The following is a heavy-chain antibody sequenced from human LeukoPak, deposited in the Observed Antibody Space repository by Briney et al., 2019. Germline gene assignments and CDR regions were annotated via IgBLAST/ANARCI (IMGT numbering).Heavy chain of an antibody. CDR1: VYTFTSYD. V-gene: IGHV1-8*01. Sequence: ASVNVSCKASVYTFTSYDINWVRQAPGQGLEWVGWMNANRGNTGYAQKLQGRVTMTRDTSTSTAYMEVSSLRSEDTAVYYCARSGGYHPLDYWGQGTLVTVSS. CDR3: ARSGGYHPLDY. D-gene: IGHD5-12*01. CDR2: MNANRGNT. J-gene: IGHJ4*02.